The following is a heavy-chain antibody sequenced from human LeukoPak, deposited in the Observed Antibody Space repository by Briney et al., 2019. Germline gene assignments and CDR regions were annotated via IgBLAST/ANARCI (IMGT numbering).Heavy chain of an antibody. CDR2: ISSYNGNT. J-gene: IGHJ3*02. Sequence: GASVKVSCKASGYTFTSYGISWVRQAPGQGLEWMGWISSYNGNTNYPQKLQGRVTMTTDTSTSTAYMELRSLRSDDTAVYYCARDAYDILSSDAFDIWGQGTMVTVSS. CDR3: ARDAYDILSSDAFDI. D-gene: IGHD3-9*01. CDR1: GYTFTSYG. V-gene: IGHV1-18*01.